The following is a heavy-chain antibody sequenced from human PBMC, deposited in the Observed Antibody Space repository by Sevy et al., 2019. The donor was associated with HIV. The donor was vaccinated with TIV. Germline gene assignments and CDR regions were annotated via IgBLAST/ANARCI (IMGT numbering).Heavy chain of an antibody. CDR1: GFTFSTYA. CDR3: AKGYCDGGSCPRDYYYYGMDV. Sequence: GGSLRLSCAASGFTFSTYAMNWVRQAPGKGLEWVSSISRSGRSTYSADSVEGRFTISRDNFKNTLYLQLSSLRVDDTAVYYCAKGYCDGGSCPRDYYYYGMDVWGQGTTVTVPS. J-gene: IGHJ6*02. D-gene: IGHD2-15*01. V-gene: IGHV3-23*01. CDR2: ISRSGRST.